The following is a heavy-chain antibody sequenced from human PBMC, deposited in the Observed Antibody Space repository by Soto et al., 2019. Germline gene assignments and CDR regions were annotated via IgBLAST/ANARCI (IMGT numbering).Heavy chain of an antibody. CDR2: ISSSTNTI. V-gene: IGHV3-48*04. CDR1: GFTFSSYA. D-gene: IGHD3-22*01. CDR3: ARAAPLTTSTYYYDSSSRYYVSPIDY. Sequence: PGGSLRLSCAASGFTFSSYAMSWVRQAPGKGLEWVSYISSSTNTISYADSVKGRFTVSRDTAQNSLYLQMDSLRAEDTAVYYCARAAPLTTSTYYYDSSSRYYVSPIDYCGQEPLVTAPQ. J-gene: IGHJ4*02.